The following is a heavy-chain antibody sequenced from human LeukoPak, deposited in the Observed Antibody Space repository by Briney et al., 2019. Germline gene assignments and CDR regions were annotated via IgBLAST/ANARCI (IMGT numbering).Heavy chain of an antibody. CDR2: INPNSGGT. CDR3: AREGYSYGTGDSDAFDI. D-gene: IGHD5-18*01. Sequence: ASLKLSCKASGYTFTGYYMHWVRQAPGQGLEWIGWINPNSGGTNYAQNLQGRVTITRDTSISTAYMELSRLRSDDTAVYYCAREGYSYGTGDSDAFDIWGQGTMVTVSS. J-gene: IGHJ3*02. CDR1: GYTFTGYY. V-gene: IGHV1-2*02.